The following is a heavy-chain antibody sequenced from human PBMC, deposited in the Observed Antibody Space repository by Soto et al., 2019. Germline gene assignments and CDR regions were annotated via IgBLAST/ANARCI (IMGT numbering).Heavy chain of an antibody. J-gene: IGHJ4*02. CDR3: ARGGYSRFDY. V-gene: IGHV3-7*03. Sequence: GSLRLSCAASGFSFSDYWMSWVRQAPGKGLEWVAKIKGDGSEKYCVDSLKGRFTISRDNAKNSLFLQMDSLRAEDTAVYYCARGGYSRFDYWGQGSLVTVSS. D-gene: IGHD5-18*01. CDR2: IKGDGSEK. CDR1: GFSFSDYW.